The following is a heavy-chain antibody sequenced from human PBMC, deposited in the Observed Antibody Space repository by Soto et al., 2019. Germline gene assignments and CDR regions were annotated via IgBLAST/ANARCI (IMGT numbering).Heavy chain of an antibody. Sequence: QVQLVQSGAEVKKPGSSVKVSCKASGGTFSSYAISWVRQAPGQGLEWMGGIIPIFGTANYAQKFQGRVTITADESTSTAYMARSSLRSEDTAVYYCARDQESGNVIKLLYCYGMDVWGQGTTVTVSS. J-gene: IGHJ6*02. D-gene: IGHD5-12*01. V-gene: IGHV1-69*12. CDR1: GGTFSSYA. CDR3: ARDQESGNVIKLLYCYGMDV. CDR2: IIPIFGTA.